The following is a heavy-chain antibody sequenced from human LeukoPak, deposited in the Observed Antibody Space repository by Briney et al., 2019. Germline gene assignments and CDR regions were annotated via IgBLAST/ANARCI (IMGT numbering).Heavy chain of an antibody. CDR2: IYSRGTT. D-gene: IGHD3-10*01. Sequence: SETLSLTCTVSGGSINSGSYYWNWIRQPAGKGLEWIGRIYSRGTTYNPSLKDRVTMSADTSRNHVSLTLNSVTAADTAVYYCARDSGTTGEVKFDPWGQGTLVTVSS. J-gene: IGHJ5*02. CDR3: ARDSGTTGEVKFDP. CDR1: GGSINSGSYY. V-gene: IGHV4-61*02.